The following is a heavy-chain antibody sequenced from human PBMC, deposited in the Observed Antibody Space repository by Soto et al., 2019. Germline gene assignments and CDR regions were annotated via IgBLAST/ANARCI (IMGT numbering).Heavy chain of an antibody. CDR1: GYTFTSYA. V-gene: IGHV1-3*01. D-gene: IGHD2-15*01. CDR3: ARGNGSASSAYYYGMDV. Sequence: GASVKVSCKASGYTFTSYAMHWVRQAPGQRLEWMGWINAGNGNTKYSQKFQGRVTITRDTSAITAYMELSSLRSEDTAVYYCARGNGSASSAYYYGMDVWGQGTTVTVSS. J-gene: IGHJ6*02. CDR2: INAGNGNT.